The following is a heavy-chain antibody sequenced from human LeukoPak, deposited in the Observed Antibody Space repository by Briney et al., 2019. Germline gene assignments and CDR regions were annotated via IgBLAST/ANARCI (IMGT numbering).Heavy chain of an antibody. CDR3: ARYGWLDVWFDP. D-gene: IGHD2-8*02. CDR2: IYYSGST. V-gene: IGHV4-59*01. J-gene: IGHJ5*02. Sequence: SETLSLTCTVSGGSISSYYWSWTRQPPGKGLEWIGYIYYSGSTNYNPSLKSRVTISVDTSKNQFSLKLSSVTAADTAVYYCARYGWLDVWFDPWGQGTLVTVSS. CDR1: GGSISSYY.